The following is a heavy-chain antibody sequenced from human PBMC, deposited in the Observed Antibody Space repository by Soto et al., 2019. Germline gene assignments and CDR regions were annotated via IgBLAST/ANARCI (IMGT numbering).Heavy chain of an antibody. D-gene: IGHD6-6*01. J-gene: IGHJ4*02. V-gene: IGHV5-51*01. CDR1: GYSFTLYW. CDR2: IYPGDSDT. CDR3: ARPSRLYSSSSVDY. Sequence: PGESLNISCKGSGYSFTLYWIGWVRQMPGKGLEWMGIIYPGDSDTRYSPSFQGQVTISADKSISTAYLQWSSLKASDTAMYYCARPSRLYSSSSVDYWGQGTLVTVSS.